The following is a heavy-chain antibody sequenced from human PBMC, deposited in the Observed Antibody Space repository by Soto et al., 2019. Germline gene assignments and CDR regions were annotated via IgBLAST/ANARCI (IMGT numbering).Heavy chain of an antibody. J-gene: IGHJ5*02. CDR2: ISGSGGST. V-gene: IGHV3-23*01. D-gene: IGHD5-18*01. CDR3: AQGSGYSYSFTLWFDP. CDR1: GFTFGSYA. Sequence: GGSLRLSCAASGFTFGSYAMSWVRQAPGKGLEWVSDISGSGGSTYHTDSVKGRFIISRDNSKYTLYLQMNSLRAEDTAVYYCAQGSGYSYSFTLWFDPWGQGTLVTVSS.